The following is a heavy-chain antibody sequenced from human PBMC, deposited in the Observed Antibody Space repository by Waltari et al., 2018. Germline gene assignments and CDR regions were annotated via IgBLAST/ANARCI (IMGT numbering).Heavy chain of an antibody. J-gene: IGHJ6*03. Sequence: QVQLQESGPGLVKPSETLSLTCTVSGGSISSYYWSWIRQPPGKGLEWIGYIYYSGSTNYNPSLKSRVTISVDTSKNQFSLKLSSVTAADTAVYYCARAASGYDDYYYYYMDVWGKGTTVTVSS. D-gene: IGHD5-12*01. V-gene: IGHV4-59*12. CDR1: GGSISSYY. CDR3: ARAASGYDDYYYYYMDV. CDR2: IYYSGST.